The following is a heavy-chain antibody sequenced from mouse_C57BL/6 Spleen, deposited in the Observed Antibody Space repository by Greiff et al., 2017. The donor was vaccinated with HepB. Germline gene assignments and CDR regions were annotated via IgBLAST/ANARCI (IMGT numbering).Heavy chain of an antibody. CDR1: GFNIKDYY. CDR2: IDPEDGET. D-gene: IGHD1-1*01. Sequence: EVKLMESGAELVKPGASVKLSCTASGFNIKDYYMHWVKQRTEQGLEWIGRIDPEDGETKYAPKFQGKATITADTSSNTAYLQLSSLTSEDTAVYYCAVGNSYGSSPYYAMDYWGQGTSVTVSS. CDR3: AVGNSYGSSPYYAMDY. J-gene: IGHJ4*01. V-gene: IGHV14-2*01.